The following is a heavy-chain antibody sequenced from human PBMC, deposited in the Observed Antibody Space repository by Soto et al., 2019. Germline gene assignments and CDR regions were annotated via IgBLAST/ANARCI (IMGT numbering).Heavy chain of an antibody. CDR2: ISSGRPDI. J-gene: IGHJ4*02. Sequence: EDQLVESGGGLVKPGGSLRLSCAASGFSFDTYNMNWVRQAPGKGLEWVSSISSGRPDIFYAASVRGRFTISSDDAKKSLFLQMNSLRADDTAVYYCARDHLGIAAGDFDLLGQGTLVTVSS. CDR1: GFSFDTYN. V-gene: IGHV3-21*02. D-gene: IGHD6-19*01. CDR3: ARDHLGIAAGDFDL.